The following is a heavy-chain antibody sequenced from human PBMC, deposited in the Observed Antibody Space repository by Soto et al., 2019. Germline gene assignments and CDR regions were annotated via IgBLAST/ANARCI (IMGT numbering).Heavy chain of an antibody. Sequence: GGSLRLSCAASGFTFISYAMSWVLQAPGKGLEWVSAISGSGGSTYYADSVKGRFTISRDNSKNTLYLQMNSLRAEDTAVYYCAKDSDSSWPGDQASRNIFDKWGKGTLVT. V-gene: IGHV3-23*01. CDR3: AKDSDSSWPGDQASRNIFDK. CDR2: ISGSGGST. D-gene: IGHD6-13*01. J-gene: IGHJ4*02. CDR1: GFTFISYA.